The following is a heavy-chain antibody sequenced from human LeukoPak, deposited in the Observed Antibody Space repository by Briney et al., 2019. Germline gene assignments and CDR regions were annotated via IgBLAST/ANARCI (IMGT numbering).Heavy chain of an antibody. J-gene: IGHJ4*02. D-gene: IGHD2-2*01. V-gene: IGHV3-23*01. Sequence: GGSLRLSCAASGFTFSTYAMSWVRQAPGEGLEWVSAICGSDGSRYYADSVKGRFTISRDNSKNTLYLQMNSLRGEDTAVYYCAKGGSPSCYSSSGYWGQGTLGTVSS. CDR1: GFTFSTYA. CDR2: ICGSDGSR. CDR3: AKGGSPSCYSSSGY.